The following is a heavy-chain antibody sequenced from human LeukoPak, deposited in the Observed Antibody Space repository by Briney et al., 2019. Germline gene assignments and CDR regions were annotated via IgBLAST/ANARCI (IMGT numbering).Heavy chain of an antibody. CDR2: LYWNDDK. Sequence: SGPTLVNPTQPLTLTCTFSGFSLSTSGVGVGRIRQPPGKALEWLALLYWNDDKHYSPSLKSRLTITKDTSKNQVVLTMTNMDPVDTATYYCAHVFPFDWLLPFFDYWGQGTLVTVSS. V-gene: IGHV2-5*01. D-gene: IGHD3-9*01. J-gene: IGHJ4*02. CDR1: GFSLSTSGVG. CDR3: AHVFPFDWLLPFFDY.